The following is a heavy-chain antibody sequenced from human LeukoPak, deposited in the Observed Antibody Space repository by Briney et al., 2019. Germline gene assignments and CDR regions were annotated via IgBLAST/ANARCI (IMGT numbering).Heavy chain of an antibody. CDR2: IKQDGREK. V-gene: IGHV3-7*01. Sequence: GGSLRLSCAASGFTFTNYWMGWVRQAPGRGLEWVANIKQDGREKYYVDSVKGRFTISRDNAKDSLYLQMNSLRVEDTALYYCARLYLDSSLFDFRGQGTLVTVSS. CDR1: GFTFTNYW. J-gene: IGHJ4*02. D-gene: IGHD2-21*01. CDR3: ARLYLDSSLFDF.